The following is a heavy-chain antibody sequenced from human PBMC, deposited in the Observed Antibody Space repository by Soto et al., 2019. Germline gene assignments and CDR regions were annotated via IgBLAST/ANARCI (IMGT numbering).Heavy chain of an antibody. Sequence: PSETLSLTCTVSCGSISSYYWSWIRQPPGKGLEWIGYIYYSGSTNYNPSLKSRVTISVDTSKNQFSLKLSSVTAADTAVYYSARVPSSIDWNYRAAFDIWGQGTMVTVSS. CDR3: ARVPSSIDWNYRAAFDI. D-gene: IGHD1-7*01. V-gene: IGHV4-59*01. J-gene: IGHJ3*02. CDR1: CGSISSYY. CDR2: IYYSGST.